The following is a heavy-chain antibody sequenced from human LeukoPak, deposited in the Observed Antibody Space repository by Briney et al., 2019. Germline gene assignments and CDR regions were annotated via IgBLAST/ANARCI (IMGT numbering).Heavy chain of an antibody. CDR3: ARAAIAAQTNNWFDP. J-gene: IGHJ5*02. CDR1: GFTFSSYS. Sequence: GGSLRLSCAASGFTFSSYSMNWDRQATGKGLEWVSSISSSSSYIYYADSVKGRFTISRDNAKNSLYLQMNSLRAEDTAVYYCARAAIAAQTNNWFDPWGQGTLVTVSS. D-gene: IGHD6-6*01. V-gene: IGHV3-21*01. CDR2: ISSSSSYI.